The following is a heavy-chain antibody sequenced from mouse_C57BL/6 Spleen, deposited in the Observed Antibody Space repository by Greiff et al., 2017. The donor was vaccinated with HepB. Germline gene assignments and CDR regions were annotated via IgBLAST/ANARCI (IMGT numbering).Heavy chain of an antibody. J-gene: IGHJ2*01. CDR3: TREAQATPYYFDY. Sequence: VQLQQSGAELVRPGASVTLSCKASGYTFTDYEMHWVKQTPVHGLEWIGAIDPETGGTAYNQKFKGKAILTADKSSSTAYMELRSLTSEDAAVYYCTREAQATPYYFDYWGQGTTLTVSS. V-gene: IGHV1-15*01. CDR1: GYTFTDYE. CDR2: IDPETGGT. D-gene: IGHD3-2*02.